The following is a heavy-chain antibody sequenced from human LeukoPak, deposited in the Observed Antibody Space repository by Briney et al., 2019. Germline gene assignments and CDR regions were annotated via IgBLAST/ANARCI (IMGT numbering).Heavy chain of an antibody. CDR1: GFTFSSYS. CDR3: ASCLSVSSGFAP. CDR2: ISSSSSYI. D-gene: IGHD5/OR15-5a*01. Sequence: GGSLRLSCAASGFTFSSYSMNWVRQAPGKGLEWVSSISSSSSYIYYADSVKGRFTISRDNAKNSLYLQMNSLRAEDTAVYYCASCLSVSSGFAPGGQGPLVTVSS. V-gene: IGHV3-21*01. J-gene: IGHJ5*02.